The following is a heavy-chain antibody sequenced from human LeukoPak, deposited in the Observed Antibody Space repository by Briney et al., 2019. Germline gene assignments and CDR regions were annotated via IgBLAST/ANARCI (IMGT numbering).Heavy chain of an antibody. V-gene: IGHV1-3*01. J-gene: IGHJ4*02. D-gene: IGHD1-1*01. Sequence: ASVNLSCKVSGYTFTIYSMHWVRHPPKQRLEWMGWINSGNGNTKYSQKFQDRLTITRDTSASTAYMEVSRLRSEDTAVYDCAGDPAKGTAYWGQGTLVTVSS. CDR1: GYTFTIYS. CDR2: INSGNGNT. CDR3: AGDPAKGTAY.